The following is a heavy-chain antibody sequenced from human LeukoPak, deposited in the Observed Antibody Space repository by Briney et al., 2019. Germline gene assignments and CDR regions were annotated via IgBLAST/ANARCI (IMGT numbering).Heavy chain of an antibody. V-gene: IGHV1-2*06. CDR1: GYTFTGYY. CDR2: INPNSGGT. Sequence: ASVKVSCKASGYTFTGYYMHWVRQASGQGLEWMGRINPNSGGTNYAQKFQGRVTMTRDTSISTAYMELSRLRSDDTAVYYCARGGHDFWSGSNYYFDYWGQGTLVTVSS. J-gene: IGHJ4*02. CDR3: ARGGHDFWSGSNYYFDY. D-gene: IGHD3-3*01.